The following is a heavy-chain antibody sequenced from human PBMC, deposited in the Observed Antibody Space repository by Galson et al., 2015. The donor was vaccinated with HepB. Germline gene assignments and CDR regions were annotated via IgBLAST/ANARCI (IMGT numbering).Heavy chain of an antibody. D-gene: IGHD3-10*01. CDR3: ARDRARGVAGEGYGMDV. V-gene: IGHV3-30-3*01. CDR1: GFTFSRNA. Sequence: SLSLSCAASGFTFSRNAMHWVRQAPGKGLEWVAFISYDGSNKHYADSVQGRFTISRDNSKNALDVEVNSLSGEDTAVYYCARDRARGVAGEGYGMDVWGQGTTVTVSS. CDR2: ISYDGSNK. J-gene: IGHJ6*02.